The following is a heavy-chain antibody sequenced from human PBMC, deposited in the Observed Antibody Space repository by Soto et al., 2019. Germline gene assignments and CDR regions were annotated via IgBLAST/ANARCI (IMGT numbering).Heavy chain of an antibody. J-gene: IGHJ1*01. CDR2: INHSGST. Sequence: SETLSLTCAVYGGSFSGYYWSWIRQPPGKGLEWIGEINHSGSTNYNPSLKSRVTISVDTSKNQFSLKLSSVTAADTAVYYCARDDSGSFEYFQHWGQGTLVTVSS. V-gene: IGHV4-34*01. CDR1: GGSFSGYY. D-gene: IGHD1-26*01. CDR3: ARDDSGSFEYFQH.